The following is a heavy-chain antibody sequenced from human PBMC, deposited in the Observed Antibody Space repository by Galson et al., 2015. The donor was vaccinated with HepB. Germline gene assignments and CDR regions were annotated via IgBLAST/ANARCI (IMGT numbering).Heavy chain of an antibody. D-gene: IGHD6-19*01. CDR2: IKSKTDGGTT. Sequence: SLRLSCAASGFTFSNAWMNWVRQAPGKGLEWVGRIKSKTDGGTTDYAAPVKGRFTISRDDSKNTLYLQMNSLKTEDTAVYYCTTDSGYSSGWYLDPYDAFDIWGQGTMVTVSS. V-gene: IGHV3-15*07. CDR3: TTDSGYSSGWYLDPYDAFDI. CDR1: GFTFSNAW. J-gene: IGHJ3*02.